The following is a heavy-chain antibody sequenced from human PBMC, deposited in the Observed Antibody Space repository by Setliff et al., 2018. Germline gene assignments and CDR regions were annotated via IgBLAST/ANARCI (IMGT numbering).Heavy chain of an antibody. J-gene: IGHJ3*01. CDR3: ARDPHYDPTYSLPGHAFDF. CDR1: GYSISNGFY. D-gene: IGHD3-22*01. Sequence: SETLSLTYAVSGYSISNGFYWGWIRQSPVKGLEWIGSLFDGGSAYYSPSLKSRASISLDASKNQFALKLTSATAADTAVYYCARDPHYDPTYSLPGHAFDFWGQGIMVTVS. CDR2: LFDGGSA. V-gene: IGHV4-38-2*02.